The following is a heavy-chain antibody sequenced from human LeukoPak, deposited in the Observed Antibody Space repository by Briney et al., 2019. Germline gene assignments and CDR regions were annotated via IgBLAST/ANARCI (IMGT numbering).Heavy chain of an antibody. CDR3: ARGWGYFDY. D-gene: IGHD3-16*01. CDR1: GGSISSYY. V-gene: IGHV4-59*01. CDR2: IYYSGST. J-gene: IGHJ4*02. Sequence: SETLSLTCTVSGGSISSYYWSWIRQPPGKGLEWIGYIYYSGSTNYNPSLKSRVTISVDTSKNRFSLKLSSVTAADTAAYYCARGWGYFDYWGQGTLVTVSS.